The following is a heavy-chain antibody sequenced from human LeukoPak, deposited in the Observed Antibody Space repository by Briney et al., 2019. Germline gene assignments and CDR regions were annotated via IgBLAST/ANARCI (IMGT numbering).Heavy chain of an antibody. CDR2: FSGNGVST. J-gene: IGHJ4*02. D-gene: IGHD5-24*01. V-gene: IGHV3-23*01. CDR1: GFTFSNYV. CDR3: ATLKDKWLQSPGTDY. Sequence: GGSLRLSCAASGFTFSNYVASWVRQAPGKGLEWVPVFSGNGVSTNYADSVRGRFTISIDNSKNTVFLQMNSLRAEDTAIYYCATLKDKWLQSPGTDYWGQGTLVTVSS.